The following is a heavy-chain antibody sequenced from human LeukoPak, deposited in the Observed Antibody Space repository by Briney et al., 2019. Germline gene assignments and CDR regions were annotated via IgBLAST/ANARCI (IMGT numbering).Heavy chain of an antibody. V-gene: IGHV4-39*01. D-gene: IGHD2-15*01. CDR3: ARLPLWRSGGSGYYGYFDY. CDR1: GDSISSSSYY. J-gene: IGHJ4*02. Sequence: SETLSLTCTVSGDSISSSSYYWGWIRQPLGKGLEWIGNIYYSGSTYYNLSLKSRVTISVDTSKNQFSLKLNSVTAADTAAYYCARLPLWRSGGSGYYGYFDYWGQGTLVTVSS. CDR2: IYYSGST.